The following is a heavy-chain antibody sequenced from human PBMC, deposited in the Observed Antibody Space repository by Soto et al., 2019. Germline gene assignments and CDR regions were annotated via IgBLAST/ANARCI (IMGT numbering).Heavy chain of an antibody. CDR2: ISAYNGNT. D-gene: IGHD3-3*01. J-gene: IGHJ6*02. CDR3: AREVTIFGVVIIGYYYYGMDV. V-gene: IGHV1-18*01. CDR1: GYTFTSYG. Sequence: ASVKVSCKASGYTFTSYGISWVRQAPGQGLEWMGWISAYNGNTNYAQKFQGRVTMSRDTSTSTVYMELSSPRSEDTAVYYCAREVTIFGVVIIGYYYYGMDVWGQGTTVTVSS.